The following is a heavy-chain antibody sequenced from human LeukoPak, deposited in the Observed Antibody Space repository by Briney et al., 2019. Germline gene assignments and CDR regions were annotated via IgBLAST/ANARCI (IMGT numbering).Heavy chain of an antibody. Sequence: GGSLRLSCAASEFTFSSYSMNWVRQAPGKGLEWVSYITNSGNSKSYADSVKGRFTISRGNTKNSLYLQMNGLRAEDTAVYYCARDREYSSGWYYGYWGQGTLVTVSS. CDR2: ITNSGNSK. D-gene: IGHD6-19*01. J-gene: IGHJ4*02. CDR1: EFTFSSYS. V-gene: IGHV3-48*01. CDR3: ARDREYSSGWYYGY.